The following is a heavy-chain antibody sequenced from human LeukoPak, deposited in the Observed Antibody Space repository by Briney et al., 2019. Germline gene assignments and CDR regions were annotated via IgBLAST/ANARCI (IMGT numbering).Heavy chain of an antibody. CDR3: ARDRAVLTGYYRGSRIDY. CDR2: IYGGNST. Sequence: GGSLRLSCAASGFIVSDNYMSWVRQAPGKGLEWLSVIYGGNSTYYAVSVKGRFTISRDNSKNTLYLQMNSLRAEDTAVYYCARDRAVLTGYYRGSRIDYWGQGTLVTVSS. CDR1: GFIVSDNY. D-gene: IGHD3-9*01. J-gene: IGHJ4*02. V-gene: IGHV3-66*01.